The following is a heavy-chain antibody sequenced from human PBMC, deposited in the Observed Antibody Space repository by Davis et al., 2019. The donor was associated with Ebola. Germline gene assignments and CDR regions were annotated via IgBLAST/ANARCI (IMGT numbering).Heavy chain of an antibody. V-gene: IGHV3-7*03. CDR2: INQGGSDK. CDR1: GFAFSNYW. Sequence: GESLKISCAASGFAFSNYWMNWVRQAPGKGLEWVANINQGGSDKYYVDSVKGRFTISRDNAKNSLYLQLNSLRAEDTAVYYWARGPTDHAYPTVWGQGILVTVSS. D-gene: IGHD2-21*01. CDR3: ARGPTDHAYPTV. J-gene: IGHJ4*02.